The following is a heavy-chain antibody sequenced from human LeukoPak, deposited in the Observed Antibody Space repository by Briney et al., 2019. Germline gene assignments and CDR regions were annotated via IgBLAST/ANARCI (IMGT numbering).Heavy chain of an antibody. D-gene: IGHD2-2*01. V-gene: IGHV1-18*01. CDR1: RYTFTSYG. J-gene: IGHJ5*02. CDR3: ARDDLGYCSSTSCYGGRGWFDP. Sequence: ASVKVSCKASRYTFTSYGISWVRQAPGQGLEWMGWISAYNGNTNYAQKLQGRVTMTTDTFTSTAYMELRSLRSDDTAVYYCARDDLGYCSSTSCYGGRGWFDPWGQGTLVTVSS. CDR2: ISAYNGNT.